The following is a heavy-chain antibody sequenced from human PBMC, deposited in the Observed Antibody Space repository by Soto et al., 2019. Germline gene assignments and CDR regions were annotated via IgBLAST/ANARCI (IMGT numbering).Heavy chain of an antibody. V-gene: IGHV4-34*01. CDR2: INHSGST. CDR1: GGSFSGYY. CDR3: ARGSYDYGDYVWYLDY. D-gene: IGHD4-17*01. J-gene: IGHJ4*02. Sequence: SETLSLTCAVFGGSFSGYYWSWIRQPPGKGLEWIGEINHSGSTNYNPSLKSRVTISVDTSKNQFSLKLSSVTAADTAVYYCARGSYDYGDYVWYLDYWGQGTLVTVSS.